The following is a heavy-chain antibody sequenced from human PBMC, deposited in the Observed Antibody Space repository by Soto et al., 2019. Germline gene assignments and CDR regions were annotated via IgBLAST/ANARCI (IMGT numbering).Heavy chain of an antibody. CDR3: ASLVYYFDY. J-gene: IGHJ4*02. CDR1: GGSITTYY. V-gene: IGHV4-59*08. Sequence: SETLSLTCTVSGGSITTYYWSWIRQPPGKGLEWIGYIHYSGNTDYNPSLKSRLNTSVDRSKNQLTLNLSSVTAADTAVYYCASLVYYFDYWGQGTPVTVSS. D-gene: IGHD3-9*01. CDR2: IHYSGNT.